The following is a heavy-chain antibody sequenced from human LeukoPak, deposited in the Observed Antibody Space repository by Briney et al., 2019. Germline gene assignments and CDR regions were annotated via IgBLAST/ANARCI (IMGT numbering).Heavy chain of an antibody. CDR1: GFTFGSYA. Sequence: GGSLRLSCAASGFTFGSYAMHWVRQAPGKGLEWVAVISYDGSNKYYADSVKGRFTISRDNSKNTLYLQMNSLRAEDTAVYYCARDGNIAACDYWGQGTLVTVSS. J-gene: IGHJ4*02. CDR2: ISYDGSNK. D-gene: IGHD6-25*01. CDR3: ARDGNIAACDY. V-gene: IGHV3-30-3*01.